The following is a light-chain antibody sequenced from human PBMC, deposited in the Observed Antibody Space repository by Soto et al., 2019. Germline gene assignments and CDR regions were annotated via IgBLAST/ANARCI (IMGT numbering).Light chain of an antibody. Sequence: DIQMTQSQSSLSASVGDRVTITVRPIQGISNTLAWFQQKPGKAPKSLIYAASNLQSGVPSKFSGSGSGTDFTLTISSLQPEDFATYFCQQYSTYPITFGQGTRLEIK. J-gene: IGKJ5*01. CDR2: AAS. CDR1: QGISNT. CDR3: QQYSTYPIT. V-gene: IGKV1-16*02.